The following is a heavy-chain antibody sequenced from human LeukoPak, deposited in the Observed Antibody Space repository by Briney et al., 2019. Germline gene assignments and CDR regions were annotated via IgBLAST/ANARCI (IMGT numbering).Heavy chain of an antibody. CDR2: IYYSGST. J-gene: IGHJ4*02. Sequence: SETLSLTCTVSGGSISSYYWSWIRQPPGKGLEWIGYIYYSGSTNYNPSLKSRVTISVDTSKNQFSLKLSSVTAADTAVYYCASRRRVYSGFDYWGQGILVTVSS. V-gene: IGHV4-59*01. CDR3: ASRRRVYSGFDY. D-gene: IGHD1-26*01. CDR1: GGSISSYY.